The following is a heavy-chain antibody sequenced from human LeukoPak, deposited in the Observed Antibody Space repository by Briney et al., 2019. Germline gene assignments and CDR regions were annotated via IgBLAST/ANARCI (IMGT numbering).Heavy chain of an antibody. Sequence: ASVKVSCKASGYTFTGYYMHWVRQAPGQGLEWMGWINPNSGGTNYAQKFQGRVTMTRDTSISTAYMELSRLRSDDTAVYYCARDAPPYSSSWYRGGFDYWGQGTLVTVSS. CDR3: ARDAPPYSSSWYRGGFDY. CDR1: GYTFTGYY. J-gene: IGHJ4*02. D-gene: IGHD6-13*01. V-gene: IGHV1-2*02. CDR2: INPNSGGT.